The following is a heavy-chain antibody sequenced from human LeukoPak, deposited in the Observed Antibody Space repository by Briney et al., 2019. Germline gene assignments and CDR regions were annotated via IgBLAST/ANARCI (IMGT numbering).Heavy chain of an antibody. J-gene: IGHJ4*02. CDR2: ISGSGGST. CDR1: GFTFSSYA. V-gene: IGHV3-23*01. CDR3: ARYMLVRGVGIDY. Sequence: GGSLRLSCAASGFTFSSYAMSWVRQAPGKGLEWVSAISGSGGSTYYADSVKGRFTISRDNSKNTLYLQMNSLRAEDTAVYYCARYMLVRGVGIDYWGQGTLVTVSS. D-gene: IGHD3-10*01.